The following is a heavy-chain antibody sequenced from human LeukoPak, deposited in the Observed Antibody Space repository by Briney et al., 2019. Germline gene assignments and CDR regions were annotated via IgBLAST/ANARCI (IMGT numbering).Heavy chain of an antibody. V-gene: IGHV3-74*01. J-gene: IGHJ6*03. D-gene: IGHD3-22*01. CDR1: GFTFSSYW. CDR2: INSDGSST. CDR3: ARGRSSITMIVVVTYYYYYMDV. Sequence: PGGSLRLSCAASGFTFSSYWMHWVRQAPGKGLVWVSRINSDGSSTSYADSVKGRFTISRDNAKNTLYLQMNSLRAEDTAVYYCARGRSSITMIVVVTYYYYYMDVWGKGTTVTVSS.